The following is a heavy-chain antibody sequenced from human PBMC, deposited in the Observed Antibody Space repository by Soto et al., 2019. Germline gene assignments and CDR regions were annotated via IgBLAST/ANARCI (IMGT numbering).Heavy chain of an antibody. J-gene: IGHJ4*02. V-gene: IGHV3-33*01. D-gene: IGHD6-13*01. Sequence: QVQLVESGGGVVQPGRSLRLSCAASGFTFSSYGMHWVRQAPGKGLEWVAVIWYDGSNKYYADSVKGRFTISRDNSKNTLYLQMNSLRAEDTAVYYCARDQLSSSSWSDYWGQGTLVTVSS. CDR2: IWYDGSNK. CDR3: ARDQLSSSSWSDY. CDR1: GFTFSSYG.